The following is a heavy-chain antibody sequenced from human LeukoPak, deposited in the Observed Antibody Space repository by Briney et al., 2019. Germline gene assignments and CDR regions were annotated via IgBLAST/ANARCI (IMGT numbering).Heavy chain of an antibody. CDR3: AKQLLWFRELDY. CDR1: GYSFTSYW. V-gene: IGHV5-51*01. CDR2: IYPGDSDT. Sequence: LGESLKISCKGSGYSFTSYWIGWVRQMPGKGLEWMGIIYPGDSDTRYSPSFQGQVTISADKSSSTAYLQWSSLKASETAMYYFAKQLLWFRELDYWGQEPWSPSPQ. J-gene: IGHJ4*01. D-gene: IGHD3-10*01.